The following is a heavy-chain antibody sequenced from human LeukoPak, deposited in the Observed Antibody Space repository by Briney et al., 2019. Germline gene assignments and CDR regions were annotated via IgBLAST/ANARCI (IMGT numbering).Heavy chain of an antibody. Sequence: GSLRVSCAASGFTPSSYEMNWVRHAPGEGLEWVSYISTSGSPIYYGNSVKGRFTISRDNAKNSLYLQMNSLRAEETALYYCARRGFYDTSGYLFDHWGQGTLVTVSS. CDR3: ARRGFYDTSGYLFDH. V-gene: IGHV3-48*03. D-gene: IGHD3-22*01. CDR1: GFTPSSYE. CDR2: ISTSGSPI. J-gene: IGHJ4*02.